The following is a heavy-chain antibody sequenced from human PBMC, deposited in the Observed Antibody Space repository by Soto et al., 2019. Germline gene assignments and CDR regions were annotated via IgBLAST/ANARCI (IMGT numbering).Heavy chain of an antibody. V-gene: IGHV3-48*01. Sequence: VQVVESGGGLVHPGGSLTLSCAASGFTFSSYTMNWVRQAPGKGLEWVSHISGSGSNKYYADSVKGRFTISRDSAKNSLYLQMNSLSAEDTVVYYCARGLDYWGQGTLVTVSS. CDR3: ARGLDY. CDR1: GFTFSSYT. CDR2: ISGSGSNK. J-gene: IGHJ4*02.